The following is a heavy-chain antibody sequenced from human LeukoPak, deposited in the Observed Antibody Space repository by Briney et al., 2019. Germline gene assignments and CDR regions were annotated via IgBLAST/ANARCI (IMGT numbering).Heavy chain of an antibody. V-gene: IGHV4-39*07. D-gene: IGHD6-19*01. J-gene: IGHJ6*03. CDR1: GGSISSSSYY. CDR2: IYYSGST. CDR3: ARGRVAAYYYYYMDV. Sequence: SETLSLTCTVSGGSISSSSYYWGWIRQPPGKGLEWIGSIYYSGSTYYNPSLKSRVTISVDTSKNQFSLKLSSVTAADTAVYYCARGRVAAYYYYYMDVWGKGTTVTVSS.